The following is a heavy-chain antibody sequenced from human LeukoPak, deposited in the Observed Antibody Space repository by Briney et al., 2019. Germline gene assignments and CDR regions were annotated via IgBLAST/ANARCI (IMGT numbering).Heavy chain of an antibody. CDR3: VRELAYCGGDCYSGHYYYYYYMDV. V-gene: IGHV1-69*13. D-gene: IGHD2-21*01. CDR1: GGTFSSYA. CDR2: IIPIFGTA. Sequence: SVKVSCKASGGTFSSYAISWVRQAHGQGLEWMGGIIPIFGTANYAQKFQGRVTITADESTSTAYMELSSLRSEDTAVYYCVRELAYCGGDCYSGHYYYYYYMDVWGKGTTVTVSS. J-gene: IGHJ6*03.